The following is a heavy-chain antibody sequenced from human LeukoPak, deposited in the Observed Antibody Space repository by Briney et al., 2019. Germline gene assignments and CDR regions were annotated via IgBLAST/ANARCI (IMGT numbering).Heavy chain of an antibody. CDR2: IYYSGST. CDR3: ARSVVRGVIAFGY. D-gene: IGHD3-10*01. V-gene: IGHV4-31*03. J-gene: IGHJ4*02. Sequence: PSQTLSLTCTVSGGSISSGGYYWSWIRQHPGKGLEWIGYIYYSGSTYYNPSLKSRVTISVDTSKNQFSLKLSSVTAADTAMYYCARSVVRGVIAFGYWGQGTLVTVSS. CDR1: GGSISSGGYY.